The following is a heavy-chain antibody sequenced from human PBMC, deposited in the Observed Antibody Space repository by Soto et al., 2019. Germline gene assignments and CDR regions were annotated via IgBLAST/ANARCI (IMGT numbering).Heavy chain of an antibody. CDR3: ASGGYSDYVDY. Sequence: QVQLVESGGGVVQPGRSLRLSCAASGFTFSSYAMHWVRQAPGKGLERVAVISYDGSNKYYADSVKGRFTISRDNSKNTLYLQMNSLRAEDTAVYYCASGGYSDYVDYWGQGTLVTVSS. CDR2: ISYDGSNK. D-gene: IGHD4-4*01. J-gene: IGHJ4*02. CDR1: GFTFSSYA. V-gene: IGHV3-30-3*01.